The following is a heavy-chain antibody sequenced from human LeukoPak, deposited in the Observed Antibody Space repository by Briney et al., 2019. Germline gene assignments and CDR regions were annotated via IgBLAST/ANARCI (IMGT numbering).Heavy chain of an antibody. Sequence: GGSLILSCAASGFTFSDYWMSWVRQAPGKGLEWVANIRQDAGEKNYVDSVKGRFTISRDNAKNSLNLQMNSLRVEDTAVYYCARTYVWGIYRYLDYWGQGTLVT. CDR1: GFTFSDYW. CDR2: IRQDAGEK. CDR3: ARTYVWGIYRYLDY. V-gene: IGHV3-7*02. J-gene: IGHJ4*02. D-gene: IGHD3-16*02.